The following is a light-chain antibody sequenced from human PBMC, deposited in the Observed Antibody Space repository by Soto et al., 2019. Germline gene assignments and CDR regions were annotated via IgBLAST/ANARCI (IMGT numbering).Light chain of an antibody. CDR2: DVS. V-gene: IGLV2-14*03. CDR1: SSDVGGYNY. J-gene: IGLJ1*01. Sequence: QSVLTQPASVSGSRGQSITVSCTGTSSDVGGYNYVSWYQHHPGKAPKLMIFDVSNRPSGVSNRFSGSKSGNTASLTISGLQPEDEADYYCSSYTTSNTRQIVFGTGTNVTVL. CDR3: SSYTTSNTRQIV.